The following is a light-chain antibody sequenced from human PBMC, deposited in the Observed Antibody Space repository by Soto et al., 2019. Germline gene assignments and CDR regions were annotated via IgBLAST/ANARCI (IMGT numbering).Light chain of an antibody. CDR2: GVS. V-gene: IGLV2-14*03. CDR1: SGDIGSYNR. J-gene: IGLJ1*01. Sequence: QSALTQPASVSGSPGQSITISCTGTSGDIGSYNRVSWYQQHPGKAPKLIISGVSDRPSGVSHRFSGSKSGNTASLTISGLHADDESHYYCSSYTNTYTYVFGTGTKVTVL. CDR3: SSYTNTYTYV.